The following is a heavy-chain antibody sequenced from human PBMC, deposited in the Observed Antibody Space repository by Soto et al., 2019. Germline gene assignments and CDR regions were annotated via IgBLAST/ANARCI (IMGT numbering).Heavy chain of an antibody. CDR3: VRDRWGGKEDMTADY. J-gene: IGHJ4*02. D-gene: IGHD2-21*02. CDR2: IWYDGSNR. CDR1: GFTFSNYG. Sequence: QVQLVESGGGVVQPGGSLRLSCAASGFTFSNYGMHWVRQAPGKGLEWVAVIWYDGSNRYYGHSVKGRFTISRDDSKTTLYLQMDSLRAEDTAVYYCVRDRWGGKEDMTADYWGQGTLVTVSS. V-gene: IGHV3-33*01.